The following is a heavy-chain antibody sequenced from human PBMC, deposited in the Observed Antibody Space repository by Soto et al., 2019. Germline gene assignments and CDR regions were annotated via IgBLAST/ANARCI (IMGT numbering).Heavy chain of an antibody. V-gene: IGHV4-39*01. Sequence: QLQLQESGPGLVKPSETLSLTCTVSGGSISSSSYYWGWIRQPPGKGLEWIGSIYYSGSTYYNPSLNSRVTISVDTAKNQFSLKLSSVTAADTAVYYCARQPVVGAGTSSFDYWGQGTLVTVSS. CDR3: ARQPVVGAGTSSFDY. J-gene: IGHJ4*02. D-gene: IGHD6-19*01. CDR1: GGSISSSSYY. CDR2: IYYSGST.